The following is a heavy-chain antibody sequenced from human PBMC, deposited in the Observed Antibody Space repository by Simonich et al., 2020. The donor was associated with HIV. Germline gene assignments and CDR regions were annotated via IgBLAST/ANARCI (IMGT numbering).Heavy chain of an antibody. CDR2: INTNTGNP. CDR3: ARGKYSSSWWSLDY. D-gene: IGHD6-13*01. CDR1: GYTFSSYG. J-gene: IGHJ4*02. V-gene: IGHV7-4-1*02. Sequence: QVQLVQSGSELKKPGASVKVSCKASGYTFSSYGMNWVRQAPGQGLEWMGWINTNTGNPTYAHGFTRRFVFSLDTSVSTAYLQITSLKAEDTAVYYCARGKYSSSWWSLDYWGQGTLVTVSS.